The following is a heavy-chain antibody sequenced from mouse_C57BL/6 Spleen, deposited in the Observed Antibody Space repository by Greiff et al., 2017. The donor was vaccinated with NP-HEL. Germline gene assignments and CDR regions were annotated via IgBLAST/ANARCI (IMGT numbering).Heavy chain of an antibody. Sequence: QVQLQQSGAELARPGASVKLSCTASGYTFTSYGISWVKQRTGQGLEWIGEIYPRSGNTYYNEKFKGKATLNADKSSSTAYMELRSLTSVDSAVYFCARGGIYYDYDRRSWFAYWGQGTLVTVSA. CDR1: GYTFTSYG. CDR3: ARGGIYYDYDRRSWFAY. CDR2: IYPRSGNT. J-gene: IGHJ3*01. D-gene: IGHD2-4*01. V-gene: IGHV1-81*01.